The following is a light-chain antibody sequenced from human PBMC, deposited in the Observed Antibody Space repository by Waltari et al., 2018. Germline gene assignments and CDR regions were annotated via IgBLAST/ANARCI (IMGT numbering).Light chain of an antibody. J-gene: IGLJ2*01. CDR1: SSDVGSYNL. CDR2: EGT. Sequence: QSALTQPASVSGSPGQSITISCTGPSSDVGSYNLVSWYQHYPGKAPKRMIYEGTKRPSGVSNRFSGSKSGNTASLTISGLQAEDEADYHCCSYAHSSRVVFGGGTKVTVL. CDR3: CSYAHSSRVV. V-gene: IGLV2-23*01.